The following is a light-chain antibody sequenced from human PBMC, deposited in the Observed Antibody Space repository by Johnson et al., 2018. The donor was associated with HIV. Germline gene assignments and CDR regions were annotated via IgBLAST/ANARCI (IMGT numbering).Light chain of an antibody. V-gene: IGLV1-51*01. CDR3: GTWDSSLSAV. J-gene: IGLJ1*01. Sequence: VLTQPPSVSAAPGQKVTISCSGRSSNIGNNYVSWYQQLPGTAPKLLIYDNNKRPSGIPDRFSGSKSGTSATLGITGLQTGDDADYYCGTWDSSLSAVFGTGTKVTVL. CDR2: DNN. CDR1: SSNIGNNY.